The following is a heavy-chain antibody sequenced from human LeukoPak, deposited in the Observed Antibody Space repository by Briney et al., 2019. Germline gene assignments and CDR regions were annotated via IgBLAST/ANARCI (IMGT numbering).Heavy chain of an antibody. V-gene: IGHV4-59*01. CDR2: IYYSGST. J-gene: IGHJ4*01. Sequence: PSETLSLTCTVSGGSISSYYWSWIRQPPGKGLEWIGYIYYSGSTNYNPSLQRRLTISVDTSKNQFSLKLTSAPAADTAVYYCARDQPLPDYWGQGTLVTVSS. CDR3: ARDQPLPDY. CDR1: GGSISSYY.